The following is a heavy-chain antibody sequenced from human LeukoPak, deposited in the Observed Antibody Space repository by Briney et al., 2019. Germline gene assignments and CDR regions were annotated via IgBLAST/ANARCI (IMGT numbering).Heavy chain of an antibody. CDR2: IYYSGST. D-gene: IGHD2-2*01. CDR3: ARAHTPVPFDY. V-gene: IGHV4-30-4*01. J-gene: IGHJ4*02. Sequence: SQTLSLTCTVSGGSISSGDYYWSWIRQPPGKGLEWIEYIYYSGSTYYNPSLKSRVTIPVDTSKNQFSLKLSSVTAADTAVYYCARAHTPVPFDYWGQRTLVTVSS. CDR1: GGSISSGDYY.